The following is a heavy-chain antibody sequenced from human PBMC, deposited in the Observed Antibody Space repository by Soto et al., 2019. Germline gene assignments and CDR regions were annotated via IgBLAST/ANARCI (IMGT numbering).Heavy chain of an antibody. V-gene: IGHV3-43*02. CDR2: ISGDGGST. J-gene: IGHJ3*02. CDR3: AKDEGFGELLAFDI. Sequence: GGSLRLSCAASGFTFDDYAMHWVRQAPGKGLEWVSLISGDGGSTYYADSVKDRFTISRDNSKNSLYLQMNSLRTEDTALHYCAKDEGFGELLAFDIWGQGTMVTVSS. CDR1: GFTFDDYA. D-gene: IGHD3-10*01.